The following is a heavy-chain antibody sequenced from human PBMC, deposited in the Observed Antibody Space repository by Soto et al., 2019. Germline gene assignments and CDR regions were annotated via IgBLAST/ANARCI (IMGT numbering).Heavy chain of an antibody. CDR1: GYTFTSYA. J-gene: IGHJ6*02. Sequence: ASVKGSCKVSGYTFTSYAMNWARQAPGQRLEWMRWINAGNGNTKYSQKLQGRVTITRDTSASTAYMEMSSLRSEDTAVYYCARDPSYYGMDVWGQGTTVTVSS. CDR2: INAGNGNT. CDR3: ARDPSYYGMDV. V-gene: IGHV1-3*01.